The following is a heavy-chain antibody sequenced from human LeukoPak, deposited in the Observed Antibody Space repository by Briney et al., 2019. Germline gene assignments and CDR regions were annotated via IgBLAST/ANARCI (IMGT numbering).Heavy chain of an antibody. CDR3: ARGGNGYNYFDC. V-gene: IGHV4-39*07. Sequence: SETLSLTCTVSGGSISSSSYYWGWIRQPPGKGLEWIGSIYYSGSTNYNPSLKSRVTVSLDTSKNQFSLKLSSVTAADTAVYYCARGGNGYNYFDCWGQGPLVTVSS. J-gene: IGHJ4*02. CDR1: GGSISSSSYY. CDR2: IYYSGST. D-gene: IGHD5-24*01.